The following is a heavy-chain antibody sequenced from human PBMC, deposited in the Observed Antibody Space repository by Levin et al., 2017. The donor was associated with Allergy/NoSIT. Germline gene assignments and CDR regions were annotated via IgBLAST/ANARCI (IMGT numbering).Heavy chain of an antibody. J-gene: IGHJ4*02. V-gene: IGHV3-48*01. CDR3: VTDESGDEDFDY. CDR2: ITKPSRTI. Sequence: AGGSLRLSCAASGFILRTSDMNWVRQAPGKGLEWISFITKPSRTISYADSVKGRFTVSRDNAKNLLYLDMNNLRAEDTAVYYCVTDESGDEDFDYWGQGTLVTVSS. D-gene: IGHD7-27*01. CDR1: GFILRTSD.